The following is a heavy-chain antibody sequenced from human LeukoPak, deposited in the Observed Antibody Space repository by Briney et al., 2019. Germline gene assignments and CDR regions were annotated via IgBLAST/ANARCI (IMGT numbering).Heavy chain of an antibody. CDR1: GFTFSSYW. V-gene: IGHV3-7*01. CDR2: INQDGSEK. J-gene: IGHJ4*02. CDR3: ALGDYGAPFDY. Sequence: GGSLRLSCAASGFTFSSYWMTWVRQAPGKGLEWVANINQDGSEKNSVDSVRGRFTISRDNAKNSLYLQMNSLRAEDTAVYYCALGDYGAPFDYWGQGTLVTVSS. D-gene: IGHD4-17*01.